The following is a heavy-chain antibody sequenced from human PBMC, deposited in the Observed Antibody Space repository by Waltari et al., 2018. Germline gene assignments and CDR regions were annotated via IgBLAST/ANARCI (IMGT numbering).Heavy chain of an antibody. Sequence: QVQLVQSGAEVKKSGASVKVSCKASGYTFTTFSIHWVLQAPGQRIEWMGWINGGNGDRKYSPKFQGRLTFTRDTSANTAYMDLSRLRSEDTAVYYCTRGIKRGYSSGPENFDYWGQGALVTVSS. J-gene: IGHJ4*02. CDR3: TRGIKRGYSSGPENFDY. V-gene: IGHV1-3*01. D-gene: IGHD5-18*01. CDR2: INGGNGDR. CDR1: GYTFTTFS.